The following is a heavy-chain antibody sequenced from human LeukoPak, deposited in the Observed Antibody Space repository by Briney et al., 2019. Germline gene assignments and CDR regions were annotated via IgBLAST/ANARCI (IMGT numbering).Heavy chain of an antibody. CDR1: GGSINSVSYY. CDR3: ASLKAYSFDF. Sequence: PSETLSLTCTVSGGSINSVSYYWGWIRPPPGKGLEWIGGIYYSGVTYYSPSLNSRLTISVDGSKNQFSLNLASVTAADTAVYYCASLKAYSFDFWGRGTLVTVSS. V-gene: IGHV4-39*01. CDR2: IYYSGVT. D-gene: IGHD2-21*01. J-gene: IGHJ4*02.